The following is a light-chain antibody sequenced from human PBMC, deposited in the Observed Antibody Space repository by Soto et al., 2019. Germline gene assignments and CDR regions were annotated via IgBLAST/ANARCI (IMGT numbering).Light chain of an antibody. CDR2: GAS. V-gene: IGKV3-20*01. CDR3: QQYGSSST. Sequence: EIVLTQSPGTLSLSPGERATLSCRASQSVSSSYLAWYQQKPGQAPRLLIYGASSRPTGIPDRFSGSGSGTDFTLTISRLEPEDFAVHYCQQYGSSSTFGQGTRLENK. J-gene: IGKJ5*01. CDR1: QSVSSSY.